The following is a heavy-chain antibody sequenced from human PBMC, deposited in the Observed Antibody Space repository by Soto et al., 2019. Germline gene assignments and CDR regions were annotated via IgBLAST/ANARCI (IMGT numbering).Heavy chain of an antibody. D-gene: IGHD6-13*01. V-gene: IGHV3-33*01. CDR2: IWYDGSNK. J-gene: IGHJ4*02. CDR3: ARDRRGAAAGTQYY. Sequence: PGGSLRLSCAASGFTFSSYGMHWVRQAPGKGLEWVAVIWYDGSNKYYADSVKGRFTISRDNSKNTPYLQMNSLRAEDTAVYYCARDRRGAAAGTQYYWGQGTLVTVSS. CDR1: GFTFSSYG.